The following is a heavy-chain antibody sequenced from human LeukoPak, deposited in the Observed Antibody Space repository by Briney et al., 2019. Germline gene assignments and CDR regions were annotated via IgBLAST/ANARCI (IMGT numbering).Heavy chain of an antibody. CDR3: ARDHYDYVWGSYRSFDY. CDR1: GGTFSSYA. CDR2: IIPILGIA. D-gene: IGHD3-16*02. V-gene: IGHV1-69*04. Sequence: ASVKVSCKASGGTFSSYAISWVRQAPGQGLEWMGRIIPILGIANYAQKFQGRVTITADKSTSTAYMELSSLRSEDTAVYYCARDHYDYVWGSYRSFDYWGQGTLVTVSS. J-gene: IGHJ4*02.